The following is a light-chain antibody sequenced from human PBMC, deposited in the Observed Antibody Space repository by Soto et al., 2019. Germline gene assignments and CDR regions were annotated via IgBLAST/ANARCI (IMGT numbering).Light chain of an antibody. CDR1: SSDVGAYKY. CDR2: EVT. CDR3: TSYVGNDIWV. Sequence: QSVLTQPPSASGSPGQSVTISCTGTSSDVGAYKYVSWDQQYTGKAPKLMIYEVTKRPSGVPDRFSGSKSGNTASLTVSGLQAEDEADYYCTSYVGNDIWVFGGGTKLTVL. V-gene: IGLV2-8*01. J-gene: IGLJ3*02.